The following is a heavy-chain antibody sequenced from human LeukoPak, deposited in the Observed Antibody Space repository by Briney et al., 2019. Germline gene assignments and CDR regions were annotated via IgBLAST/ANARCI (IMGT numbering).Heavy chain of an antibody. CDR1: GYSISSGYY. CDR2: IYHSGST. CDR3: ARICSTTSCLIDY. V-gene: IGHV4-38-2*02. Sequence: KASETLSLTCNVSGYSISSGYYWGWIRQPPGKGLEWIGSIYHSGSTYYNPSLKSRVTISVDTSKNQFSLRLNSVTAADTAVYYCARICSTTSCLIDYWGQGTLVTVSS. J-gene: IGHJ4*02. D-gene: IGHD2-2*01.